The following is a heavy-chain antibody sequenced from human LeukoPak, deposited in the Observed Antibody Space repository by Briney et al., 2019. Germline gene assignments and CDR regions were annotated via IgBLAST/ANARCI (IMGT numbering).Heavy chain of an antibody. Sequence: GGSLRLSCAASGFTFSSYEMNWVRQAPGKGLEWVSYISSSGSTIYYADSAKGRFTISRDNAKNSLYLQMNSLRAEDTAVYYCARSDGGSWVDYWGQGTLVTVSS. J-gene: IGHJ4*02. D-gene: IGHD2-15*01. CDR3: ARSDGGSWVDY. CDR2: ISSSGSTI. V-gene: IGHV3-48*03. CDR1: GFTFSSYE.